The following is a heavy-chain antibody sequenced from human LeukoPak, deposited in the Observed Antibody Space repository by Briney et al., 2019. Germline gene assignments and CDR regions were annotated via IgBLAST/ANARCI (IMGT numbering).Heavy chain of an antibody. CDR1: GFTFSTYW. D-gene: IGHD3-22*01. J-gene: IGHJ1*01. V-gene: IGHV3-74*01. CDR2: IKSDGGT. Sequence: GGSLRLSCAASGFTFSTYWMHWVRQAPGKGLVWVSRIKSDGGTNYADSVKGRFTISRVNAKKTVSLQMNSLRPEDTGVYYCPSPPPKFGGYSPKYSQQGGGGPLVTVPS. CDR3: PSPPPKFGGYSPKYSQQ.